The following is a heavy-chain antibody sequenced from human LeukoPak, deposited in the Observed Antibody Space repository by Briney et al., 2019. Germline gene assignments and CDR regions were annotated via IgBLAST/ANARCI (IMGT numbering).Heavy chain of an antibody. CDR2: ISGGGSNT. CDR3: AKSAGDYYFYYMDV. D-gene: IGHD3-10*01. V-gene: IGHV3-23*01. J-gene: IGHJ6*03. Sequence: GGSLRLSCASSGFAFSSYAMIRVRQAPGKGLEWVSSISGGGSNTYYADSVKGRFTISRDQSKNTLYVQMNSLRAEDTAIYYCAKSAGDYYFYYMDVWGKGTTVPVSS. CDR1: GFAFSSYA.